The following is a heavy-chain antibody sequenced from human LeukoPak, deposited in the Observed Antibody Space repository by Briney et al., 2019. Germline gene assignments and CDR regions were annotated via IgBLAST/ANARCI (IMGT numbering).Heavy chain of an antibody. CDR1: GGSISSGGYS. J-gene: IGHJ4*02. D-gene: IGHD3-16*01. V-gene: IGHV4-30-2*01. CDR2: INHSGST. Sequence: SETLSLTCAVSGGSISSGGYSWSWIRQPPGKGLEWIGYINHSGSTNYNPSLKSRVTISVDTSKNQFSLKLSSVTAADTAVYYCARGGIFDYWGQGTLVTVSS. CDR3: ARGGIFDY.